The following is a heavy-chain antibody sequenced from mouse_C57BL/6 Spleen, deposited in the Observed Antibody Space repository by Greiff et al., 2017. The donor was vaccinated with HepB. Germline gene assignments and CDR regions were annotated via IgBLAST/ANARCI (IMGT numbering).Heavy chain of an antibody. Sequence: EVQRVESGGGLVKPGGSLKLSCAASGFTFSSYAMSWVRQTPEKRLEWVATISDGGSYTYYPDNVKGRFTISRDNAKNNLYLQMSHLKSEDTAMYYCARDGLLYWYFDVWGTGTTVTVSS. CDR2: ISDGGSYT. V-gene: IGHV5-4*01. CDR3: ARDGLLYWYFDV. J-gene: IGHJ1*03. D-gene: IGHD2-3*01. CDR1: GFTFSSYA.